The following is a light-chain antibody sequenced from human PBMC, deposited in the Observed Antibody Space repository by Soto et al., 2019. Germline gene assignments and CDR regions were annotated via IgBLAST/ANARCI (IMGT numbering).Light chain of an antibody. CDR1: QRISSW. V-gene: IGKV1-5*03. CDR2: KAS. J-gene: IGKJ1*01. Sequence: DIQMTQSPSTLSASVGDRVTITCRASQRISSWLAWYQQKPGKAPKLLIYKASTFKSGVPSRFSGSGSGTEFTLTISSLQPEDVATYYCQRYNSYSEAFGQGTKVDI. CDR3: QRYNSYSEA.